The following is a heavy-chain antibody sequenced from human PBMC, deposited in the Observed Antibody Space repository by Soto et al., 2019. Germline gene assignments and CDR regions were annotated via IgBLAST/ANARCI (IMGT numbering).Heavy chain of an antibody. CDR3: ASPIAAAGPFDY. V-gene: IGHV1-69*13. CDR2: IIPIFGTA. CDR1: GGTFSSYA. Sequence: SVKVSCKASGGTFSSYAISWVRQAPGQGLEWMGGIIPIFGTANYAQKFQGRVTITADESTSTAYMELSSLRSEDTAVYYCASPIAAAGPFDYWGQGTLVTVSS. J-gene: IGHJ4*02. D-gene: IGHD6-13*01.